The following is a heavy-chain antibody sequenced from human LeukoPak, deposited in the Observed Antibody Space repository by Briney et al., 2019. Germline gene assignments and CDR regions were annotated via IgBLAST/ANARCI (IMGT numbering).Heavy chain of an antibody. V-gene: IGHV3-7*01. J-gene: IGHJ4*02. D-gene: IGHD6-13*01. CDR3: TRIASAGFDC. Sequence: GGSLRLFCAASGFTFRSYWMSWVREAPGKGLEWVANIKQDGSEKYYVDSVKGRFTISRDNAKNSLYLQMNSLRAEDTAVYYCTRIASAGFDCWGQGTLVTVSS. CDR2: IKQDGSEK. CDR1: GFTFRSYW.